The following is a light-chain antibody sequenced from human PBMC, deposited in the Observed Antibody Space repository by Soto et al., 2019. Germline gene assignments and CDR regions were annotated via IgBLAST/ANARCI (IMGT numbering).Light chain of an antibody. CDR3: QQRSTRT. J-gene: IGKJ1*01. Sequence: EIVLTQSPATLSLSPGERATLSCRASQSVSSYLAWYQQKPGQAPRLLIYDASNRATGIPARFSGSGSGTDFTLTISSLEPEDFAVYYCQQRSTRTFGQGPKVEIK. V-gene: IGKV3-11*01. CDR2: DAS. CDR1: QSVSSY.